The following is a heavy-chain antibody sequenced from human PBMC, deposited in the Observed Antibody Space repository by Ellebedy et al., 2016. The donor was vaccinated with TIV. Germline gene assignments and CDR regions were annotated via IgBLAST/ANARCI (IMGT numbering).Heavy chain of an antibody. CDR1: GFSFSSYA. CDR2: ISGSGGRT. CDR3: AKVLERDDSSGYSSDFDY. D-gene: IGHD3-22*01. J-gene: IGHJ4*02. V-gene: IGHV3-23*01. Sequence: GESLKISCAASGFSFSSYAMSWVRQAPGKGLEWVSVISGSGGRTYYADSVKGRFTISRDNSKNTLYLQMNSLRAEDTAVYFCAKVLERDDSSGYSSDFDYWGQGILVTVSS.